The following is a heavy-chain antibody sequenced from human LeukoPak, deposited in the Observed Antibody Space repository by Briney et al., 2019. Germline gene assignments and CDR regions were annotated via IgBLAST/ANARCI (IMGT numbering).Heavy chain of an antibody. V-gene: IGHV3-53*03. J-gene: IGHJ1*01. D-gene: IGHD2-15*01. CDR1: GFTVSSNY. CDR3: ARAQDYCSGSTCYGYFQY. Sequence: GGSLRLSCAASGFTVSSNYMSWVRQAPGKGQEWESATYSGGSTYYADSVKGRFTISSDNSKNTLYLQMNSLKAEDTAIYYCARAQDYCSGSTCYGYFQYWGQGTLVTVSS. CDR2: TYSGGST.